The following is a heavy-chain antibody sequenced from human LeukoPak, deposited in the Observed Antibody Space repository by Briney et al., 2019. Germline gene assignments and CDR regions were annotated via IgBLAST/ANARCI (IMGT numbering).Heavy chain of an antibody. D-gene: IGHD1-1*01. CDR3: ARLEAY. Sequence: SETLSLTCTVSGGSISGYYWSWIRQSPGKGLEWIAYIYNSGSTNYNPSLKSRVTISVDTSKNQFSLKLSSVTAADTAVYYCARLEAYWGQGTLVTVSS. CDR2: IYNSGST. J-gene: IGHJ4*02. CDR1: GGSISGYY. V-gene: IGHV4-4*08.